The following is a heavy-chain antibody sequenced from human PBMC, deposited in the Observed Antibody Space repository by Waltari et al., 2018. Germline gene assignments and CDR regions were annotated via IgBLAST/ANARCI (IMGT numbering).Heavy chain of an antibody. Sequence: EVHLVESGGRLVHPGGSLSLSCAASGFTFNTYEMNWVRQAPGKGLEWVSYISSSGETIYYADSVKGRFTISRDNAKNSLYLQMNSLRAEDTAVYYCFGVSSDYYYAEYWGQGTLVTVSS. D-gene: IGHD3-22*01. CDR2: ISSSGETI. CDR3: FGVSSDYYYAEY. V-gene: IGHV3-48*03. CDR1: GFTFNTYE. J-gene: IGHJ4*02.